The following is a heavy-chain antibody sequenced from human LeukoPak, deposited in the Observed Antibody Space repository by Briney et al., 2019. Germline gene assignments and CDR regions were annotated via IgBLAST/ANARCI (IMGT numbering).Heavy chain of an antibody. Sequence: GGCLRLSCAASEFTFSSYWMSWVRQAPGKGLEGVANIKQDGSEKYYVDSVKGRFTISRDNAKNSLYLQMNSLRAEDTAVYYCARKGYSYGGFDYWGQGTLVTVSS. D-gene: IGHD5-18*01. J-gene: IGHJ4*02. CDR3: ARKGYSYGGFDY. CDR1: EFTFSSYW. V-gene: IGHV3-7*03. CDR2: IKQDGSEK.